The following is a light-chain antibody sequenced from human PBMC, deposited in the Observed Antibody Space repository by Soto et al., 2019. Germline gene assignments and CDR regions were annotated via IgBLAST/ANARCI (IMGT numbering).Light chain of an antibody. CDR1: QSVSSN. J-gene: IGKJ1*01. Sequence: EIVMTQSPATLSVSPGERATLSCRASQSVSSNLAWYQQKPGQAPRLLIYGASTRATGIPARFSGSGSGTEFTLTISSLQSEEFAVYYWQQYNNWPRTFGQGTKVDIK. CDR3: QQYNNWPRT. CDR2: GAS. V-gene: IGKV3-15*01.